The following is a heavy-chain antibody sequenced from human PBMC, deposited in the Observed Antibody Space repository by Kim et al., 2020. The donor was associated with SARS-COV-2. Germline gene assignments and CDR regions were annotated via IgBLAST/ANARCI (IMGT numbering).Heavy chain of an antibody. CDR3: ARASYRVISRPNAFDI. V-gene: IGHV3-21*01. J-gene: IGHJ3*02. CDR2: ISSSSSYI. Sequence: GGSLRLSCAASGFTFSSYSMNWVRQAPGKGLEWVSSISSSSSYIYYADSVKGRFTISRDNAKNSLYLQMNSLRAEDTAVYYCARASYRVISRPNAFDIWGQGTMVTVSS. CDR1: GFTFSSYS.